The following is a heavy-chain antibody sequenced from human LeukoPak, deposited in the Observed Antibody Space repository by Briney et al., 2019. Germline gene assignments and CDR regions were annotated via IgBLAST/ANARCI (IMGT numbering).Heavy chain of an antibody. J-gene: IGHJ5*02. D-gene: IGHD3-3*01. CDR1: GASVNTGTYF. CDR2: FHTSEGT. Sequence: KPSETLSLTCAVSGASVNTGTYFWIWVRQPAGKALEWIGRFHTSEGTHYNPSLESRVTISVDTSKNHFSLEMTSVTAADTAVYYCASTVFGVTYNWLDPWGQGTLVTVSS. V-gene: IGHV4-61*02. CDR3: ASTVFGVTYNWLDP.